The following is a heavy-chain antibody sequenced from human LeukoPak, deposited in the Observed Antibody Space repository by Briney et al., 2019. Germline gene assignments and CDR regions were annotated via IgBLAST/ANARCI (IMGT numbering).Heavy chain of an antibody. CDR2: ISAGNGNT. D-gene: IGHD2-2*01. J-gene: IGHJ4*02. CDR1: GYTFTTYT. CDR3: ARQLPYLQFDH. Sequence: ASVKVSCKASGYTFTTYTIHWVRQAPGQRLEWMGWISAGNGNTKYSQKFQGRVTTTRDTYASTAYMELSSLRSEDTAVYYCARQLPYLQFDHWGQGTLVTVSS. V-gene: IGHV1-3*01.